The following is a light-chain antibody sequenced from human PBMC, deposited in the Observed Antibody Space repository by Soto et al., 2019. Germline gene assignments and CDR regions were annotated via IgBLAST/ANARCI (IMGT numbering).Light chain of an antibody. CDR3: SSYTSSNTLV. J-gene: IGLJ3*02. Sequence: QSALTQPASVSGSPGQSITISCTGTSSDVGGYKYVSWYQQHPGKAPKLMIYEVGNRPSGVSQRFSGSKSGNTASLTIFGLQAEDEADYYCSSYTSSNTLVFGGGT. V-gene: IGLV2-14*01. CDR2: EVG. CDR1: SSDVGGYKY.